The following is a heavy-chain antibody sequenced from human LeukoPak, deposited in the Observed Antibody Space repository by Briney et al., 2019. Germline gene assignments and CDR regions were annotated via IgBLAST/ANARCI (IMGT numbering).Heavy chain of an antibody. CDR2: IYTSGST. J-gene: IGHJ5*02. Sequence: SETLSLTCTVSGGSISNYYWSWIRQPAGKGLEWIGRIYTSGSTNYNPSLKSRVTISVDTSKNQFSLKLSSVTAADTAVYYCARELDYDILTGAPLNWFDPWGQGTLVTVSS. D-gene: IGHD3-9*01. CDR3: ARELDYDILTGAPLNWFDP. V-gene: IGHV4-4*07. CDR1: GGSISNYY.